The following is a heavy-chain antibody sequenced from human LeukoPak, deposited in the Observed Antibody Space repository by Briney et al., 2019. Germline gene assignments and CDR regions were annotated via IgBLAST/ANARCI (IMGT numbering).Heavy chain of an antibody. CDR3: ARAQRWLQPFDY. Sequence: GASVKVSCKASGYTFTSYYMHWVRQAPGQGLEWMGIINPSGGSTSYAQEFQGRVTMTRDTSTSTVYMELSSLRSEDTAVYYCARAQRWLQPFDYWGQGTLVTVSS. J-gene: IGHJ4*02. CDR1: GYTFTSYY. CDR2: INPSGGST. D-gene: IGHD5-24*01. V-gene: IGHV1-46*01.